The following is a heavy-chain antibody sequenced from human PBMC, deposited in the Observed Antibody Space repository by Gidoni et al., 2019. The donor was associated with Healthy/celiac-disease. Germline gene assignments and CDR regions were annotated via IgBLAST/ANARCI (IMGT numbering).Heavy chain of an antibody. Sequence: EMQLLESGGGLVQPGGSLRLSCAASGFTFSSHAMSWVRQAPGKGLEWVSAISGSGGSTYYADSVKGRFTISRDNSKNTLYLQMNSLRAEDTAVYYCAKDGGGPSGSYPHWYFDLWGRGTLVTVSS. V-gene: IGHV3-23*01. D-gene: IGHD1-26*01. CDR3: AKDGGGPSGSYPHWYFDL. CDR2: ISGSGGST. CDR1: GFTFSSHA. J-gene: IGHJ2*01.